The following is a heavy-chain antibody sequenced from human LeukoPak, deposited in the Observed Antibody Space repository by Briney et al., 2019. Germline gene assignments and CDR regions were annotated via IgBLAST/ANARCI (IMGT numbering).Heavy chain of an antibody. V-gene: IGHV3-48*01. D-gene: IGHD6-19*01. J-gene: IGHJ4*02. CDR2: IGPSGTAI. CDR3: ARVEGSGWGFDY. CDR1: GFTLSSYA. Sequence: GGSLRLSCAASGFTLSSYAMNWVRQAPGRGLEWVSYIGPSGTAIYYADSVKGRFTISRDNSRNTLYLQMNSLRAEDTAVYYCARVEGSGWGFDYWGQGTLVTVSS.